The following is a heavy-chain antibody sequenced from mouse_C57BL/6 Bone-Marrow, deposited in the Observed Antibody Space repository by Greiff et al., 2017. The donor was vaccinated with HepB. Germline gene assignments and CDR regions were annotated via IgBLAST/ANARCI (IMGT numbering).Heavy chain of an antibody. D-gene: IGHD1-2*01. V-gene: IGHV1-85*01. CDR2: IYPRDGST. CDR3: ARRGTAPWFAY. Sequence: VQRVESGAELARPGASVKLSCKASGYTFTSYCINWVKQRPGQGLEWIGWIYPRDGSTKYNEKFKGKATLTVDTSSSTAYMELHSLTSEDSAVYFCARRGTAPWFAYWGQGTLVTVSA. J-gene: IGHJ3*01. CDR1: GYTFTSYC.